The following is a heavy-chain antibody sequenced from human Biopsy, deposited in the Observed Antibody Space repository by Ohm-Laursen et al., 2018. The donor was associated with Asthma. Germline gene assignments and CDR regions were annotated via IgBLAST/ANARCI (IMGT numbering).Heavy chain of an antibody. D-gene: IGHD3-22*01. V-gene: IGHV3-23*01. CDR1: GFTFSNYG. J-gene: IGHJ5*02. CDR3: AKITTDRQKANNWFDP. Sequence: SLRLSCAASGFTFSNYGMHWVRQAPGKGLEWVSSISASGVRTFYADSVKGRFTVSGDSSRNTLYLQLSTLRVEDTAVYFCAKITTDRQKANNWFDPWGQGTLVTVSS. CDR2: ISASGVRT.